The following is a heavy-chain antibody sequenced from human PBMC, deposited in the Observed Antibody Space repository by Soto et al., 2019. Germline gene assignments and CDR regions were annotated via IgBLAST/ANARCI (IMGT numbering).Heavy chain of an antibody. CDR2: INPTSGGT. CDR1: GYTFAAYY. D-gene: IGHD4-17*01. V-gene: IGHV1-2*02. Sequence: ASVKVSCKTSGYTFAAYYIHWIRQAPGQGLEWMGWINPTSGGTVYAQNFQDRVTMTRDTSISTAYTELRRLNSDDTAVYYCARDPDYGDYWGYFFDSWGQGTPVTVSS. CDR3: ARDPDYGDYWGYFFDS. J-gene: IGHJ4*02.